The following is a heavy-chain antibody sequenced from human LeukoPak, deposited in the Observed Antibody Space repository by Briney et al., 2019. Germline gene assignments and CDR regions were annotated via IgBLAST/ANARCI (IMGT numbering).Heavy chain of an antibody. D-gene: IGHD1-26*01. CDR2: MNPNSGDT. V-gene: IGHV1-8*03. CDR1: GYTFTSFD. J-gene: IGHJ4*02. CDR3: ASMGASPLV. Sequence: ASVKVSCKASGYTFTSFDINWVRQATGQGLEWMGWMNPNSGDTAYAQNFRGRVTISRTTSQSTAYMELSSLRSEDTAVYYCASMGASPLVGGQGSLVTVSS.